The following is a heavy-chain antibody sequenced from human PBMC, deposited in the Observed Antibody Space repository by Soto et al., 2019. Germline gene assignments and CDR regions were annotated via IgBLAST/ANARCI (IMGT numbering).Heavy chain of an antibody. Sequence: EVQLLESGGGLVQPGGSLRLSCAASGFTFSSCAMGWVRQAPGKGLEWVSGISGNGGSTYYADSVKGRFTISRDTSKNTLYLQMDSLGAEDTAIYYCAKVVGDGNDYYDFWGQGTLVTVSS. CDR1: GFTFSSCA. V-gene: IGHV3-23*01. J-gene: IGHJ4*02. D-gene: IGHD3-22*01. CDR2: ISGNGGST. CDR3: AKVVGDGNDYYDF.